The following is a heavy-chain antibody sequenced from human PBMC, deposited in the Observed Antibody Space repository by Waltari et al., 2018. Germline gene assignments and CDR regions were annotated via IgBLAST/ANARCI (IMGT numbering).Heavy chain of an antibody. CDR1: GFPFSSYG. J-gene: IGHJ3*02. Sequence: QVQLVESGGGVVQPGRSLRLSCAASGFPFSSYGMHWVRQAPGKGLEWVAVISYDGSNKYYADSVKGRFTISRDNSKNTLYLQMNSLRAEDTAVYYCAKDRAHGDYAFDIWGQGTMVTVSS. V-gene: IGHV3-30*18. CDR2: ISYDGSNK. D-gene: IGHD4-17*01. CDR3: AKDRAHGDYAFDI.